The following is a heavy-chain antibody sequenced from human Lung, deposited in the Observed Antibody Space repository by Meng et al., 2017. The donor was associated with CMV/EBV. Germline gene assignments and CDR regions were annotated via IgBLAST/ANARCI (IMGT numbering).Heavy chain of an antibody. CDR3: ALPYCGGDCFYGYFDV. CDR2: IYHSGDT. Sequence: SXTXSLXCTVSGYSISSGYYWGWVRQPPGKELEWIGSIYHSGDTYYNPSLKNRVTIAADTSKNQFSLKVTSMTAADTAVYYCALPYCGGDCFYGYFDVWGRGTLVTVSS. J-gene: IGHJ2*01. V-gene: IGHV4-38-2*02. CDR1: GYSISSGYY. D-gene: IGHD2-21*01.